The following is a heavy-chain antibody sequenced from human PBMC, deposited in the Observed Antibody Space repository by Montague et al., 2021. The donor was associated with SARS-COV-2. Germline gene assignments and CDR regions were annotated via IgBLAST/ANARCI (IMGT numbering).Heavy chain of an antibody. D-gene: IGHD6-6*01. CDR1: GGSITGFS. J-gene: IGHJ4*02. CDR2: VTTSGTT. V-gene: IGHV4-4*07. Sequence: SETLSLTCAVSGGSITGFSWSWVRQPAGKGLEWIGRVTTSGTTNYSPSLRSRVTMSADTSKNQFSLNLNSVTVADTAIYYCARTPTRPLSLDSWGQGTLVTVSS. CDR3: ARTPTRPLSLDS.